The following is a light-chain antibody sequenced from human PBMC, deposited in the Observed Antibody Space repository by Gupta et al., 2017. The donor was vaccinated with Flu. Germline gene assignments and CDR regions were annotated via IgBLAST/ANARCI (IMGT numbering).Light chain of an antibody. CDR1: TSEIGGYNY. CDR2: GAS. J-gene: IGLJ3*02. CDR3: SSYTSRSTWV. V-gene: IGLV2-14*01. Sequence: HSALTQPASFPGSPGQPSTISGTGTTSEIGGYNYVSWYQQHPGKAPKLIISGASNRPSGVSNRFSGSKSGNTAALTISGLQAEDEADYYCSSYTSRSTWVFGGGTRLTVL.